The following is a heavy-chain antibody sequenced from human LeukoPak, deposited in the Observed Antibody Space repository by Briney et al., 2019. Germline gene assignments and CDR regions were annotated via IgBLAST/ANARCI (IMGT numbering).Heavy chain of an antibody. CDR2: IIPIFGTA. V-gene: IGHV1-69*06. Sequence: GSSVKVSCKASGGTFSSYAISWVRQAPGQGLEWMGGIIPIFGTANYAQKFQGRVTITADKSTSTAYMELRSLRSDDTAVYYCARSGNPAMETYDYWGQGTLVTVSS. D-gene: IGHD5-18*01. J-gene: IGHJ4*02. CDR1: GGTFSSYA. CDR3: ARSGNPAMETYDY.